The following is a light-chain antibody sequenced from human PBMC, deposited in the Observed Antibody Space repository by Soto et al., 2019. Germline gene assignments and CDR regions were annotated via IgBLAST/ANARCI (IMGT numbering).Light chain of an antibody. Sequence: QSALTQPASVSGSPGQSITISCTGTSSDVGGYNYVSWYQQHPGKAPKLMIYDVSNRPSGVSNRFSGSKSGNTASLTISGLQAEDEAAYYCSSYTSSSTSHVVFGGGTKLTVL. CDR1: SSDVGGYNY. J-gene: IGLJ2*01. V-gene: IGLV2-14*01. CDR3: SSYTSSSTSHVV. CDR2: DVS.